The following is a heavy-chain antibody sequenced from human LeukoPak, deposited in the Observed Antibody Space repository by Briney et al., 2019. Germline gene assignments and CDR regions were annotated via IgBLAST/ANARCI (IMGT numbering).Heavy chain of an antibody. CDR2: ISSNGGST. Sequence: PGGSLRLSCAASGFTFSSYAMYWVRQAPGKGLEYVSAISSNGGSTYYANSVKGRFTISRDNSKNTLYLQMGSLRAEDMAVYYCARGYYDFWSGWSYYFDYWGQGTLVTVSS. V-gene: IGHV3-64*01. CDR1: GFTFSSYA. D-gene: IGHD3-3*01. J-gene: IGHJ4*02. CDR3: ARGYYDFWSGWSYYFDY.